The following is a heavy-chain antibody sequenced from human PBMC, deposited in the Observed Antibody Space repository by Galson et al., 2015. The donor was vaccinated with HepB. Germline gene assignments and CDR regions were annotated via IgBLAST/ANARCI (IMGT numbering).Heavy chain of an antibody. J-gene: IGHJ4*02. Sequence: SLRLSCAASGFTFSWYGMHWVRQAPGKGLEWLALISYGGSNKYYADSVKGRYTISRDNSKDMLYLQMDSLRGEDTAVYYCAREGRMYCGGDCYLHSWGQGTLVTVFS. V-gene: IGHV3-30*03. D-gene: IGHD2-21*02. CDR1: GFTFSWYG. CDR3: AREGRMYCGGDCYLHS. CDR2: ISYGGSNK.